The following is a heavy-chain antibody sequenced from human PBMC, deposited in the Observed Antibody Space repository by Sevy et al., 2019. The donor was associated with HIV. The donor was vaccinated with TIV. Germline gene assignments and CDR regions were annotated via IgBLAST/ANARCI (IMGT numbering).Heavy chain of an antibody. CDR2: IYYSGST. CDR1: GGSIRSYY. CDR3: ARGDYYYYYYMDA. Sequence: SETLSLTCTVSGGSIRSYYWSWIRQPPGKGLEWIGHIYYSGSTNYNPSLKSRVTISVDTSKNQFSLKLSSVTAADTAVYYCARGDYYYYYYMDAWGKGTTVTVSS. V-gene: IGHV4-59*01. J-gene: IGHJ6*03.